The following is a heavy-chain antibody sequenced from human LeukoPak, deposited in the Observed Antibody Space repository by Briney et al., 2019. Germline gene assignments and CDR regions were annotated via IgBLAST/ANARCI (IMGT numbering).Heavy chain of an antibody. CDR2: IYHSGRT. D-gene: IGHD2-2*01. V-gene: IGHV4-38-2*01. J-gene: IGHJ4*02. Sequence: SDTLSLTCAVSGYPISSGYYWGWIRQPPGKGLELIGGIYHSGRTHYNPSLKSRDPISIDTSKHPVSLKLSSVSPADTAVYHSASHDCSSTSCYLVTGTTFNYWGQGTLFTVSS. CDR3: ASHDCSSTSCYLVTGTTFNY. CDR1: GYPISSGYY.